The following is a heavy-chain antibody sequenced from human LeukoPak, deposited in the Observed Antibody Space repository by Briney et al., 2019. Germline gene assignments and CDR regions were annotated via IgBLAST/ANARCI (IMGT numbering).Heavy chain of an antibody. Sequence: GASLKISCKGSGYGFTNYWIGWVRQMPGKGLEWMGIIYPGDSDTRYSPSFQGQVTFSADKSISTAYLQWSSLKASDTAMYYCARGGYQTWFDPWGQGTLVTVSS. D-gene: IGHD2-2*01. CDR2: IYPGDSDT. V-gene: IGHV5-51*01. J-gene: IGHJ5*02. CDR1: GYGFTNYW. CDR3: ARGGYQTWFDP.